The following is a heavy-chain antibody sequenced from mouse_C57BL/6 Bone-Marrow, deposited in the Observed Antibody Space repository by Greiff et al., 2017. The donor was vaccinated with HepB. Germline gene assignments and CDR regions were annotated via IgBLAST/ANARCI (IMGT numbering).Heavy chain of an antibody. D-gene: IGHD2-4*01. CDR1: GYTFTSYG. CDR3: ANLYYDYDVGDY. Sequence: QVQLQQSGAELARPGASVKLSCKASGYTFTSYGISWVKRRTGQGLEWIGEIYPRSGNTYYNEKFKGKATLTADKSSSTAYMELRSLTSEDSAVYFCANLYYDYDVGDYWGQGTLVTVSA. V-gene: IGHV1-81*01. J-gene: IGHJ3*01. CDR2: IYPRSGNT.